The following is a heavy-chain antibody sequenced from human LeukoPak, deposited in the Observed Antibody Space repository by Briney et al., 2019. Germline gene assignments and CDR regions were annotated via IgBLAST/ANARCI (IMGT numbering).Heavy chain of an antibody. D-gene: IGHD6-13*01. CDR2: IFYSGST. CDR3: ARRGITYSSSFFAF. J-gene: IGHJ4*02. V-gene: IGHV4-39*01. Sequence: SETLSLTCTVSGGSIGRSNYYWGWIRQPPGKGLEWIGSIFYSGSTYYSQSLKSRVTISVDTSKNQFSLKVSSVTAADTATYYCARRGITYSSSFFAFWGQGALVTVSS. CDR1: GGSIGRSNYY.